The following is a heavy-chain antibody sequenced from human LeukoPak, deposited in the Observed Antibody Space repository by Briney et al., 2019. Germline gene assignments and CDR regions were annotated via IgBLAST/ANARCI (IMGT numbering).Heavy chain of an antibody. CDR1: GGTFSSYA. V-gene: IGHV1-69*13. Sequence: ASVKVSCKASGGTFSSYAISWVRQAPGQGLEWMGGIIPIFGTASYAQKFQGRVTITADESTSTAYMELSSLRSEDTAVYYCASPGDSSGDYYYYGMDVWGQGTTVTVSS. CDR3: ASPGDSSGDYYYYGMDV. D-gene: IGHD3-22*01. CDR2: IIPIFGTA. J-gene: IGHJ6*02.